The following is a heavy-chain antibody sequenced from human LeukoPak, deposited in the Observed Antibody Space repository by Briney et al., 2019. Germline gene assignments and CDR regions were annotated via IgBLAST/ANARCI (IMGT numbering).Heavy chain of an antibody. V-gene: IGHV3-66*01. CDR2: YSGGST. CDR3: AKGPLPRIDY. J-gene: IGHJ4*02. CDR1: EFSVGSNY. Sequence: GGSLRLSCAASEFSVGSNYMTWVRQAPGKGLEWVSLYSGGSTYYADSVKGRFTISRDNSKNTLYLQMNSLRAEDTAVYYCAKGPLPRIDYWGQGTLVTVSS.